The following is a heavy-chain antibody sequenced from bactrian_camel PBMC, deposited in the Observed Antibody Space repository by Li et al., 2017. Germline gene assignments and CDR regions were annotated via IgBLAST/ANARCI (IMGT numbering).Heavy chain of an antibody. J-gene: IGHJ6*01. Sequence: HVQLVESGGGSVQAGGSLKLSCTASGFTFCSYAMDWVRQAPGKGLEWVSAINPGGGSTYYADSVKGRFTISRDNAKNTLYLQLNSLKTEDTAMYYCAKEGAPNVVVVTAPTGFGYWGQGTQVTVS. D-gene: IGHD2*01. V-gene: IGHV3S1*01. CDR1: GFTFCSYA. CDR2: INPGGGST. CDR3: AKEGAPNVVVVTAPTGFGY.